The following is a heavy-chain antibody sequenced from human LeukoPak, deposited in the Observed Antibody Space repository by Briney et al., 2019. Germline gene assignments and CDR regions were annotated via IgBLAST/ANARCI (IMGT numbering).Heavy chain of an antibody. D-gene: IGHD2-2*01. CDR2: ISSSSSYI. CDR3: ARGYQLPEGAFDI. V-gene: IGHV3-21*01. J-gene: IGHJ3*02. CDR1: GFTFSSYS. Sequence: GGSLRLSCAASGFTFSSYSMNWVRQAPGKGLEWVSSISSSSSYIYYADSVKGRFTISRDNAKNSLYLQMNSLRAEDTAVYYCARGYQLPEGAFDIWGQGTMVTVSS.